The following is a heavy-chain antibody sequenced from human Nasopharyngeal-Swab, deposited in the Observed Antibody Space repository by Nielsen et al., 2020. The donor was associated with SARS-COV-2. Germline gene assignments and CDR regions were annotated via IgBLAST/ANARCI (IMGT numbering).Heavy chain of an antibody. Sequence: SETLSLTCAVYGGSFSIYYWTWIRQPPGKGLEWIGEINHSGSTNYNPSLKSRITISVDTSKNQFSLKLTSVTAADTAVYYCARDASTGSSWFPKYYYYGMDVWGQGTTVTVSS. D-gene: IGHD6-13*01. CDR2: INHSGST. V-gene: IGHV4-34*01. CDR1: GGSFSIYY. J-gene: IGHJ6*02. CDR3: ARDASTGSSWFPKYYYYGMDV.